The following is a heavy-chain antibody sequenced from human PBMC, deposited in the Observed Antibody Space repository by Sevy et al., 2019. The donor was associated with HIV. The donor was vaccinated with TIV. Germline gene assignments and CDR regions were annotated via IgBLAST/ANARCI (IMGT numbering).Heavy chain of an antibody. D-gene: IGHD3-10*01. V-gene: IGHV3-33*01. CDR3: ATGRDYGSGSYDY. J-gene: IGHJ4*02. Sequence: GGSLRLSCAASGFSFDRYGMHWVRQAPGKGLEWVAVILYEGINKDYGDSVRGRFTISRDNSKNTRNLQMNSLRVDDTAVYYCATGRDYGSGSYDYWGPGTLVTVSS. CDR1: GFSFDRYG. CDR2: ILYEGINK.